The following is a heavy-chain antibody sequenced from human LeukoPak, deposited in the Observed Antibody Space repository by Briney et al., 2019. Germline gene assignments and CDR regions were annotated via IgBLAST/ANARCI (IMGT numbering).Heavy chain of an antibody. CDR2: IYYGGST. J-gene: IGHJ4*02. D-gene: IGHD2-2*01. V-gene: IGHV4-59*01. Sequence: SETLSLTCTVSGGSISSYYWSWIRQPPGKGLELIGYIYYGGSTNYNPSLKSRVTISVDTSKNQFSLKLSSVTAADTAVYYCARYLGYCSSTSCFYYFDYWGQGTLVTVSS. CDR3: ARYLGYCSSTSCFYYFDY. CDR1: GGSISSYY.